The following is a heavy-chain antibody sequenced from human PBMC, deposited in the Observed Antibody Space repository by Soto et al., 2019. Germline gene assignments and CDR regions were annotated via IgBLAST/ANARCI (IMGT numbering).Heavy chain of an antibody. J-gene: IGHJ6*03. CDR3: ARRRTYYYYYYMDV. Sequence: SETLSLTCTVSGRSISSHYWSWIRQPPGKGLEWIGEINHSGSTNYNPSLKSRVTISVDTSKNQFSLKLSSVTAADTAVYYCARRRTYYYYYYMDVWGKGTTVTVSS. CDR1: GRSISSHY. CDR2: INHSGST. V-gene: IGHV4-34*01.